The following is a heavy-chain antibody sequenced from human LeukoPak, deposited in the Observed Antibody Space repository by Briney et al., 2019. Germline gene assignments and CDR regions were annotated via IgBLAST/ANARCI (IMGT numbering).Heavy chain of an antibody. V-gene: IGHV3-23*01. CDR2: ISGSGDT. CDR3: AKDKDLSLGDDRQY. J-gene: IGHJ4*02. D-gene: IGHD3-16*01. CDR1: GVTFSSYV. Sequence: PGGSLRLSCTASGVTFSSYVMTWVRQAPGKGREWVSGISGSGDTYYADSVKGRFTISRDNSRNRLYLQMNSLRAEDTAVYYCAKDKDLSLGDDRQYWGQGTLATVSS.